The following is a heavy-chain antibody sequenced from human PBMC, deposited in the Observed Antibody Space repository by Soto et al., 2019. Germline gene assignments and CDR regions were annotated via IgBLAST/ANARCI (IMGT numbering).Heavy chain of an antibody. V-gene: IGHV4-39*01. J-gene: IGHJ5*02. D-gene: IGHD2-15*01. CDR2: IYYSGST. Sequence: QLQLQESGPGLVKPSETLSLTCTVSGGSISSSSYYWGWIRQPPGKGLEWIGSIYYSGSTYSNPSPKSRVTISVDTSKNQFSLRLSSVTAADTAVYYCARHSDCSGGSCYSEYFAVGNWFDPWGQGTLVTVSS. CDR1: GGSISSSSYY. CDR3: ARHSDCSGGSCYSEYFAVGNWFDP.